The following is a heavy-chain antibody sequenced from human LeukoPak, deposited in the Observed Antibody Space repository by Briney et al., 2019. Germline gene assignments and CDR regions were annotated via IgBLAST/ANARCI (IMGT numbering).Heavy chain of an antibody. V-gene: IGHV3-21*01. CDR3: AREYCSSTSCEEDY. CDR1: GFTFSSYS. Sequence: GGSLRLSCAASGFTFSSYSMNWVRQAPGKGLEWVLSISSSSSYIYYADSVKGRFTISRDNAKNSLYLQMNSLRAEDTAVYYCAREYCSSTSCEEDYWGQGTLVTVSS. CDR2: ISSSSSYI. D-gene: IGHD2-2*01. J-gene: IGHJ4*02.